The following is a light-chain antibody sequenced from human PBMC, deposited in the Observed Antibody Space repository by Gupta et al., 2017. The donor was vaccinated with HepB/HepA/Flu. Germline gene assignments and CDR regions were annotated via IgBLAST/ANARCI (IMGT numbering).Light chain of an antibody. CDR1: QSVSSN. J-gene: IGKJ4*01. CDR2: GAS. V-gene: IGKV3-15*01. Sequence: ETEMTPSLPPLSVSPGEKVTISCRASQSVSSNLAWYQQKHGQAPRLLIYGASTRATGIPARVSGSGSGTEFTLTISSLQAEDFAVYYCQQYNNWPPITVGGGTKVEIK. CDR3: QQYNNWPPIT.